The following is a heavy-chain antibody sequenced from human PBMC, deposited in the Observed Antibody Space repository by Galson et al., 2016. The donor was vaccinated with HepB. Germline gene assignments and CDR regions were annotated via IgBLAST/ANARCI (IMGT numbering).Heavy chain of an antibody. CDR3: GRGSKYGFDM. V-gene: IGHV3-74*01. CDR1: AFTFSAYP. J-gene: IGHJ3*02. Sequence: SLRLSCAASAFTFSAYPMHWVRQAPGQGLVWISRIFTDASGTLYADSVQGGFTISRDNAKNTLLLQMNSLRADDTAVYYCGRGSKYGFDMWGQGTMVTVSS. CDR2: IFTDASGT.